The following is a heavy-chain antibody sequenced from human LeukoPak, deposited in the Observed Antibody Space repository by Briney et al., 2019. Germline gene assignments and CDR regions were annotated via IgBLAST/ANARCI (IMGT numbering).Heavy chain of an antibody. CDR1: GFTFNSYS. Sequence: GVSLRLFCAASGFTFNSYSMHWVRQAPGKGLEWGSSICSSSIYIYYADSVKGRFTISRDNAKNYLYLQMNSLSAEDTAVYYCTRHNRATAMPLDYXXMDVXXKGXTVTIX. V-gene: IGHV3-21*01. J-gene: IGHJ6*03. CDR3: TRHNRATAMPLDYXXMDV. CDR2: ICSSSIYI. D-gene: IGHD5-18*01.